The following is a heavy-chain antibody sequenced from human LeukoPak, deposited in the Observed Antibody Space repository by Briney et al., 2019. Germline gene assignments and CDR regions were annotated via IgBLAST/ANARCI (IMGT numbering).Heavy chain of an antibody. CDR3: ARPQNKYYYDSSGYYPFDY. CDR2: INHSGST. Sequence: SETLSLTCAVYGGSFSGYYWSWIRQPPGKGLEWIGEINHSGSTNYNPSLKSRVTISVDTSKNQFSLKLSSVTAADTAVYYCARPQNKYYYDSSGYYPFDYWGQGTLVTVSS. V-gene: IGHV4-34*01. CDR1: GGSFSGYY. D-gene: IGHD3-22*01. J-gene: IGHJ4*02.